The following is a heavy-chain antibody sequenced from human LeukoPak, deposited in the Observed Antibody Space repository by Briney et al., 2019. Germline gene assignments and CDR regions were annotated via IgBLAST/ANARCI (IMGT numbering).Heavy chain of an antibody. CDR3: ARENWNDFNY. D-gene: IGHD1-1*01. Sequence: GGSLRLSCAASGCTFSSYWMSWVRKAPGKGLEWVANIKQDGSEKYYVDSVKGRCTISRDNAKNSLYLQMNSLRAEDTAVYYCARENWNDFNYWGQGTLVTVSS. V-gene: IGHV3-7*04. J-gene: IGHJ4*02. CDR2: IKQDGSEK. CDR1: GCTFSSYW.